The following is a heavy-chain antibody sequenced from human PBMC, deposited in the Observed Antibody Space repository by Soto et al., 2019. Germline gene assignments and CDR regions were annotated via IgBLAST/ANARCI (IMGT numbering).Heavy chain of an antibody. CDR2: ISYDVRKT. Sequence: VQLVESGGGVVQPGRSLRLSCAVSGLTFSTYGMHWVRQAPGKALEWVAVISYDVRKTHYADSVRGRFTISRDNSKSTLYLQMNDLRPVDTALYYCAKDSLGGMGTVMMPGPDWGQGTLVTVSS. CDR1: GLTFSTYG. J-gene: IGHJ4*02. CDR3: AKDSLGGMGTVMMPGPD. D-gene: IGHD4-17*01. V-gene: IGHV3-30*18.